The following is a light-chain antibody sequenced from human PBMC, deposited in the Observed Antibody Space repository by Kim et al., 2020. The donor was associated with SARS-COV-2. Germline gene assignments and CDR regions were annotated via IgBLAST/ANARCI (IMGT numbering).Light chain of an antibody. CDR2: KDS. CDR1: KLQDKY. J-gene: IGLJ3*02. CDR3: QACDSSTGV. Sequence: SYELTQPPSVSVSPGQTASITCSGDKLQDKYACWYQQRPGQSPVLVIYKDSKRPSGIPERFSGSNSGNTATLTISGTQAMVEADYYCQACDSSTGVFGGGTQLTVL. V-gene: IGLV3-1*01.